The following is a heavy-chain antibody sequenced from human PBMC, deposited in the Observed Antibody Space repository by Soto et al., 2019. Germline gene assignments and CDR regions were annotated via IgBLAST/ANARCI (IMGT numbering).Heavy chain of an antibody. CDR1: GGSISSGGYY. J-gene: IGHJ4*02. V-gene: IGHV4-31*03. CDR3: ARDRSPAGGSSSGFDY. CDR2: IYYSGST. D-gene: IGHD6-6*01. Sequence: SETLSLTCTVSGGSISSGGYYWSWIRQHPGKGLEWIGYIYYSGSTYYNPSLKSRVTISVDTSKNQFSLKLSSVTAADTTVYYCARDRSPAGGSSSGFDYWGQGTPVTVSS.